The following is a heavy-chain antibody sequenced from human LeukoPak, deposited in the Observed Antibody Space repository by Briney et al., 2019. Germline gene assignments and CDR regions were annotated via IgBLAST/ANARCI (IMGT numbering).Heavy chain of an antibody. V-gene: IGHV3-15*01. Sequence: PGGSLRLSCVASGFTFSNAWMSWVRQAPGKGPEWVGRFKSKTDGGTTDYAAPVKGRFTISRDDSKNTLYLQMNSLKTEDTAVYYCAKVSGSSWPFDYWGQGTLVTVSS. J-gene: IGHJ4*02. CDR2: FKSKTDGGTT. D-gene: IGHD6-13*01. CDR3: AKVSGSSWPFDY. CDR1: GFTFSNAW.